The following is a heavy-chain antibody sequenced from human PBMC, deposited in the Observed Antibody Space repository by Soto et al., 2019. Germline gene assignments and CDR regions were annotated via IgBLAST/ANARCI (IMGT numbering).Heavy chain of an antibody. Sequence: ASVKVSCKASGYTFTGYYMHWVRQAPGQGLEWMGWINPNSGGTNYAQKFQGRVTMTRDTSISTAYMELSRLRSDDTAVYYCARDYYDSGGYDRPDYWGQGTLVTVSS. J-gene: IGHJ4*02. D-gene: IGHD3-22*01. CDR1: GYTFTGYY. V-gene: IGHV1-2*02. CDR3: ARDYYDSGGYDRPDY. CDR2: INPNSGGT.